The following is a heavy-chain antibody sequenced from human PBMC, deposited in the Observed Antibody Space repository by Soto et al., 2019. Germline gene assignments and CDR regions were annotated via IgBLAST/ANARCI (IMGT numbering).Heavy chain of an antibody. CDR3: AKEVRFYGLDV. V-gene: IGHV4-59*12. Sequence: QVQLQESGPRLVKTSETLSLTCTVSGDSIRGFHWSWIRQPPGKGLEWIGNIYYIGTTKYNPSLKXXVTISGDTSKTQFSLMMTSVTVADTAVYFCAKEVRFYGLDVWGQGTTVTVSS. D-gene: IGHD3-10*01. CDR1: GDSIRGFH. CDR2: IYYIGTT. J-gene: IGHJ6*02.